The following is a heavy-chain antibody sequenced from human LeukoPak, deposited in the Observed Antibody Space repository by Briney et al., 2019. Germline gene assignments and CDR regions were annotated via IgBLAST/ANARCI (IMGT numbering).Heavy chain of an antibody. Sequence: PGGSLRLSCAASGFTLSSYAMSWVRQAPGKGLEWVSAISDSGNTYHADSVKGRFTISRDSSKNTLFLQMNRLRPEDAAVYYCAKDQGEALLSGLDYWGQGTLVTVSS. CDR2: ISDSGNT. J-gene: IGHJ4*02. CDR3: AKDQGEALLSGLDY. CDR1: GFTLSSYA. V-gene: IGHV3-23*01. D-gene: IGHD1-26*01.